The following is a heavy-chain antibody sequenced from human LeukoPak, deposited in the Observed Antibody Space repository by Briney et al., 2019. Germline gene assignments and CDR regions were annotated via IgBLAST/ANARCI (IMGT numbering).Heavy chain of an antibody. J-gene: IGHJ4*02. CDR3: ARDLGDSSGYSGVG. CDR1: GGSISSSSYY. CDR2: IYYSGST. V-gene: IGHV4-61*01. Sequence: PSETLSLTCTVSGGSISSSSYYWSWIRQPPGKGLEWIGHIYYSGSTNYNPSLKSRVTISVDTSKNQFSLKLSSVTAADTAVYYCARDLGDSSGYSGVGWGQGTLVTVSS. D-gene: IGHD3-22*01.